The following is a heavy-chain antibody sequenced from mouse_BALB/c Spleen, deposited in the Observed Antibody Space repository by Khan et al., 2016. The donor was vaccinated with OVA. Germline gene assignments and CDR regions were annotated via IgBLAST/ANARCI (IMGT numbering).Heavy chain of an antibody. CDR2: ISPGSGDS. CDR1: GYTFTDYY. J-gene: IGHJ3*01. Sequence: QVQLQQSGAELARPGASVKLSCKASGYTFTDYYINWVKQRTGKGLEWIGEISPGSGDSSYNGNFTGKSTRTADISSTTAYMQLSSLSSEASAVYFCARRNYFGYTFAYWGQGTLFTVSA. D-gene: IGHD1-2*01. CDR3: ARRNYFGYTFAY. V-gene: IGHV1-77*01.